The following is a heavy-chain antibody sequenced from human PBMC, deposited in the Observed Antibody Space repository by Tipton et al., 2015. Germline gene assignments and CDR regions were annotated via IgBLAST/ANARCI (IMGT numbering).Heavy chain of an antibody. CDR1: GGSIKTGDDY. D-gene: IGHD3-10*01. Sequence: TLSLTCTVSGGSIKTGDDYWSWIRQPPGKGLEWIGRVSYTGNTNFNPSLNSRVTMSVDTSKNQFSLKLSSVTAADTAIYYCAGALFGQLNWFDPWGQGTLVTVSA. CDR2: VSYTGNT. V-gene: IGHV4-61*08. CDR3: AGALFGQLNWFDP. J-gene: IGHJ5*02.